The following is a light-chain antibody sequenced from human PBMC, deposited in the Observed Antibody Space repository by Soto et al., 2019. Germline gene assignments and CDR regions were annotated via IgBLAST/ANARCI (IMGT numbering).Light chain of an antibody. CDR2: RGS. Sequence: EIVMTQSPLSLPVTPGEPASISCRSSQSFLQSNGYNYLDWYLQKPGQPPQLLISRGSNLAPGFPDSFSGSGSGTDFTLKISRVDAEDVGVYYYTQAHTFGQGTKVDIK. CDR1: QSFLQSNGYNY. CDR3: TQAHT. J-gene: IGKJ1*01. V-gene: IGKV2-28*01.